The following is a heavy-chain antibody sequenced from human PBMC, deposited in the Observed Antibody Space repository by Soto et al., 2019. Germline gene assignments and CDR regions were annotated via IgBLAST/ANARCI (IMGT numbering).Heavy chain of an antibody. CDR1: GGSISSGGYY. CDR3: ARGHQLLVSPHFDY. CDR2: IYYSGST. Sequence: QVQLQESGPGLVKPSQTLSLTCTVSGGSISSGGYYWSWIRQHPGKGPEWIGYIYYSGSTYYNPSLKSRVTISVDTSKNQFSLKLSCVTAADTAVYYCARGHQLLVSPHFDYWGQGTLVTVSS. D-gene: IGHD2-2*01. V-gene: IGHV4-31*03. J-gene: IGHJ4*02.